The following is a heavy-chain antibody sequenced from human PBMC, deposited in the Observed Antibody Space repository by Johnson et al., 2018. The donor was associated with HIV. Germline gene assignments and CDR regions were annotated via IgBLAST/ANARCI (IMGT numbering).Heavy chain of an antibody. CDR2: ISGGGGST. J-gene: IGHJ3*01. V-gene: IGHV3-23*04. CDR3: ARDLGGPIPRDAFAV. CDR1: GFTFSAFN. Sequence: MQLVESGGGLVKPGGSLRLSCVGSGFTFSAFNMGWIRQAPGKGLEWVSAISGGGGSTFYGDSVKGRFTVSRDNSKDTLYLQMNSLRAEDPALYYCARDLGGPIPRDAFAVWGQGTMVAVSS. D-gene: IGHD2-2*02.